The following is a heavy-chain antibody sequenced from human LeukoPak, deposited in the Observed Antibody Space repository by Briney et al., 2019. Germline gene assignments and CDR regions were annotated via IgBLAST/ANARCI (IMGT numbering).Heavy chain of an antibody. CDR3: ARVDYYGSGNPRGEYYMDV. CDR1: GGSISSYY. CDR2: IYTSGST. J-gene: IGHJ6*03. D-gene: IGHD3-10*01. Sequence: SETLSLTCTVSGGSISSYYWSWIRQPAGKGLEWIGRIYTSGSTNYNPSLKSRVTMSVDTSKNQFSLKLSSVTAADTAVYYCARVDYYGSGNPRGEYYMDVWGKGTTVTISS. V-gene: IGHV4-4*07.